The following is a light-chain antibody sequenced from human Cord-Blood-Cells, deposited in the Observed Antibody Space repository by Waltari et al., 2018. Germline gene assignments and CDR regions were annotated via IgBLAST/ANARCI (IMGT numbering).Light chain of an antibody. CDR2: AAS. V-gene: IGKV1-39*01. CDR3: QQSYSTPFT. CDR1: QSISSY. Sequence: TQSPSSLSASVGDRVTITCRASQSISSYLNWYQQKPGKAPKLLIYAASSLQSGVPSRFSGSGPGTDFTLTISSLQPEDFATYYCQQSYSTPFTFGPGTKVDIK. J-gene: IGKJ3*01.